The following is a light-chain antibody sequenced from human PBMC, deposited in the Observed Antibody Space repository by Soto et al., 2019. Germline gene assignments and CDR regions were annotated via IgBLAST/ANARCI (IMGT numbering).Light chain of an antibody. J-gene: IGKJ1*01. CDR2: AAS. Sequence: IVLTQSPGTLSLSPGERATLSCRASQSVGSNFLAWYQQKRGQAPRILIYAASKRASGIPDRFSGSGSGSDVTLTISRLEPEDLEVYYCHQYGSPPWAFGQGTRVEI. CDR3: HQYGSPPWA. CDR1: QSVGSNF. V-gene: IGKV3-20*01.